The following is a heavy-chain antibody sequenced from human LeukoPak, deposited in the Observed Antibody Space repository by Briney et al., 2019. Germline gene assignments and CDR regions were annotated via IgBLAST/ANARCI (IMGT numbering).Heavy chain of an antibody. CDR3: AKGRGGDYSYGSYYFDY. CDR1: GFTVSSNY. CDR2: IKSKTDGGTT. J-gene: IGHJ4*02. D-gene: IGHD5-18*01. V-gene: IGHV3-15*01. Sequence: GGSLRLSCAASGFTVSSNYMSWVRQAPGKGLEWVGRIKSKTDGGTTDYAAPVKGRFTISRDNPKNTLYLQMNSLGAEDAAVYYCAKGRGGDYSYGSYYFDYWGQGALVTVSS.